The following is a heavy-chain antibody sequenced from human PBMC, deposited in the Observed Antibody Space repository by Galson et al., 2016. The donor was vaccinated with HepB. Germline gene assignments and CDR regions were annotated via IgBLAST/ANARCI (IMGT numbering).Heavy chain of an antibody. J-gene: IGHJ4*02. V-gene: IGHV4-39*01. Sequence: SETLSLTCTVSGTSIRSSPYYWGLIRQTPGKXLEWIGSIYYSGSTYYSPSLRSRVTISLDTSKNQFSLKLTSVTAADTGVYYCVRSPCGVECFTDYWGQGTLVTFSS. D-gene: IGHD2-21*01. CDR3: VRSPCGVECFTDY. CDR2: IYYSGST. CDR1: GTSIRSSPYY.